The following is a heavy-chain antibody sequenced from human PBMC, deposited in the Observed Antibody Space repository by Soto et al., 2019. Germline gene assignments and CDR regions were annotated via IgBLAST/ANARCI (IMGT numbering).Heavy chain of an antibody. D-gene: IGHD3-3*01. J-gene: IGHJ6*02. CDR2: IYYSGNT. V-gene: IGHV4-31*03. CDR1: GGSISSGGYY. Sequence: PSETLSLTCTVSGGSISSGGYYWNWIRQHPGKGLEWIGYIYYSGNTYYNPSLKSRVTISVDTSKSQFSLKLSSVTAADTAVYYCAIGGYDFWSGYRGGMDVWGQGITVTVSS. CDR3: AIGGYDFWSGYRGGMDV.